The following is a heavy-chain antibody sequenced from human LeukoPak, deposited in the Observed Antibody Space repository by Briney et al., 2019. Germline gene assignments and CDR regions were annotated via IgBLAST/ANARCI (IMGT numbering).Heavy chain of an antibody. V-gene: IGHV3-23*01. CDR3: AKAAAWTCFDS. D-gene: IGHD3/OR15-3a*01. CDR2: IESSGETT. Sequence: GGSLRLSCAVSGFTVSDYYMSWVRQAPGKGLEWVSYIESSGETTYYSDSVKGRFTISRDNSKNTLYLQLTSLRVDDTAVYFCAKAAAWTCFDSWGQGTLVTVSS. J-gene: IGHJ4*02. CDR1: GFTVSDYY.